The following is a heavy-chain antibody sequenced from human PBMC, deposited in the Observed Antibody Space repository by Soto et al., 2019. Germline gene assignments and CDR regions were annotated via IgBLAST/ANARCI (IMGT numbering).Heavy chain of an antibody. Sequence: SVKVSCKASGGTFSSYAISWVLQAPGQGLEWMGGIIPIFGTANYAQKFQGRVTITADESTSTAYMELSSLRSEDTAVYYCARDKSSSWYPPMNWFDPWGQGXLVTVYS. V-gene: IGHV1-69*13. D-gene: IGHD6-13*01. CDR2: IIPIFGTA. CDR3: ARDKSSSWYPPMNWFDP. J-gene: IGHJ5*02. CDR1: GGTFSSYA.